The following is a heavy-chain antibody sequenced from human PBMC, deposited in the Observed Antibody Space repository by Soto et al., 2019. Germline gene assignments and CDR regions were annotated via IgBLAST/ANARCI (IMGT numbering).Heavy chain of an antibody. CDR1: GFTFSSYG. CDR2: IWYDGSNK. V-gene: IGHV3-33*01. CDR3: ARGGDIVVVKGGMDV. Sequence: QVQLVESGGGVVQPGRSLRLSCAASGFTFSSYGMHWVRQAPGKGLEWVAVIWYDGSNKYYADSVKGRFTISRDNSKNTLYLQMNSLRAEDTAVYYCARGGDIVVVKGGMDVWGQGTTVTVSS. D-gene: IGHD2-2*01. J-gene: IGHJ6*02.